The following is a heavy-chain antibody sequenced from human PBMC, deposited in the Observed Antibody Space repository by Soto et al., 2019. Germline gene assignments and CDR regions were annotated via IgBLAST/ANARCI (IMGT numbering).Heavy chain of an antibody. CDR3: AREHCSSTSCSLGFYYYYYMDV. J-gene: IGHJ6*03. V-gene: IGHV3-21*01. D-gene: IGHD2-2*01. Sequence: GESLKISCAASGFTFSSYSMNWVRQAPGKGLEWVSSISSSSSYIYYADSVKGRFTISRDNAKNSLYLQMNSLRAEDTAVYYCAREHCSSTSCSLGFYYYYYMDVWGKGTTVTVSS. CDR1: GFTFSSYS. CDR2: ISSSSSYI.